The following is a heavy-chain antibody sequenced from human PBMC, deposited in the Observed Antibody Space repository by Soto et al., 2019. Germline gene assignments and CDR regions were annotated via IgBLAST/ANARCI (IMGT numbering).Heavy chain of an antibody. J-gene: IGHJ1*01. Sequence: QVQLVQSGAEVKKPGASVKVSCKASGYTFTSYGISWVRQAPGQGLEWMGWISAYNGNTNYAQKLQGRVTMTTDTSTSTAYMELRTLRSDDTAVYYCARDWFTGTGIAVAGTYFQHWGQGTLVTVSS. D-gene: IGHD6-19*01. CDR2: ISAYNGNT. CDR3: ARDWFTGTGIAVAGTYFQH. CDR1: GYTFTSYG. V-gene: IGHV1-18*01.